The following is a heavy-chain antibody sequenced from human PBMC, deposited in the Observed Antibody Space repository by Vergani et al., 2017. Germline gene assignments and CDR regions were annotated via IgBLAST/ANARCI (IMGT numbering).Heavy chain of an antibody. CDR2: IYYSGSN. CDR1: GGSISSYY. D-gene: IGHD4-17*01. V-gene: IGHV4-59*01. Sequence: QVQLQESGPGLVKPSETLSLTCAVSGGSISSYYWSWIRQPPGKGLEWIGYIYYSGSNNYNPSLRSRVTISVDTSKNQFSLKLSSVTAADTAVYYCARGPYGDYEIDYWGQGTLVTVSS. CDR3: ARGPYGDYEIDY. J-gene: IGHJ4*02.